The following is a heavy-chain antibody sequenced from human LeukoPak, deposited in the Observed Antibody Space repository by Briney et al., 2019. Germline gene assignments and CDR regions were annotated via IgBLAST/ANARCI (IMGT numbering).Heavy chain of an antibody. CDR2: IYYSGST. Sequence: PSETLSLTCTVSGGSISSGTYYWGWIRQPPGKGLEWIGTIYYSGSTYYNPSLKSRVTISVDTSKNQFSLKLSSVTAADTAVYYCARDPNYYDTSIYYSNDVFDIWGQGTMVTVSS. CDR3: ARDPNYYDTSIYYSNDVFDI. CDR1: GGSISSGTYY. J-gene: IGHJ3*02. V-gene: IGHV4-39*02. D-gene: IGHD3-22*01.